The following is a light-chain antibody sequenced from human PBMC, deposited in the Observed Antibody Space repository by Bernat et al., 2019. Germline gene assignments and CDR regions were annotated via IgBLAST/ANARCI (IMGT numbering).Light chain of an antibody. CDR2: DAS. V-gene: IGKV3-11*01. Sequence: EIVLTQSPATLSLSPGERATLSCRASQSVSSYLAWYQQKLGQAPRLLIYDASNRATGIPARFSGSGSGTDFTLTISSLEPEDFAVYYCQQRSNWPYTFGQRTKLDIK. CDR1: QSVSSY. J-gene: IGKJ2*01. CDR3: QQRSNWPYT.